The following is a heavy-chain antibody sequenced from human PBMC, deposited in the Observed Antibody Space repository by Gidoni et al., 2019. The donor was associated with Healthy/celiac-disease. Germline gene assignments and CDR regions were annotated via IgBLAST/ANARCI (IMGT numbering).Heavy chain of an antibody. D-gene: IGHD3-3*01. V-gene: IGHV3-15*01. CDR2: IKSKTDGGTT. CDR3: TTMNDFWSGSFDY. Sequence: EVQLVESGGGLVKPGGSLRLSCAASGFTFSNAWMSWVRQAPGKGLEWVGRIKSKTDGGTTDYAAPVKGRFTISRDDSKNTLYLQMNSLKTEDTAVYYCTTMNDFWSGSFDYWGQGTLVTVSS. CDR1: GFTFSNAW. J-gene: IGHJ4*02.